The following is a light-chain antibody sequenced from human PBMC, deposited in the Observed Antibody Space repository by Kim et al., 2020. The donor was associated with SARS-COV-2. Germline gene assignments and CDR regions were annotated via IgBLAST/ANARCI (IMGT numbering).Light chain of an antibody. CDR2: GNS. V-gene: IGLV3-19*01. J-gene: IGLJ1*01. CDR3: NSQDSSSNHLHDV. CDR1: RLSSCN. Sequence: QADRVTCPGDRLSSCNASGYPHKPDQAPVLVIYGNSKRPSGFAVRFSCSSSGNTASLTITMAKAEDEADYYCNSQDSSSNHLHDVFGTGTKVTVL.